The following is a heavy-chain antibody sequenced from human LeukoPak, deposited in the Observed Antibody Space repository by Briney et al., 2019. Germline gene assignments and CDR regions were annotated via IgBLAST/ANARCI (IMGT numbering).Heavy chain of an antibody. CDR1: GFTFSSYG. CDR3: AKDWSSYYYDSSGQTFDY. D-gene: IGHD3-22*01. V-gene: IGHV3-30*02. J-gene: IGHJ4*02. Sequence: PGGSLRLSCAASGFTFSSYGMHWVRQAPGKGLEWVAFIRYDGSNKYYADSVKGRFTISRDNSKNTLYLQMNSLRAEDTAVYYCAKDWSSYYYDSSGQTFDYWGQGTLVTVSS. CDR2: IRYDGSNK.